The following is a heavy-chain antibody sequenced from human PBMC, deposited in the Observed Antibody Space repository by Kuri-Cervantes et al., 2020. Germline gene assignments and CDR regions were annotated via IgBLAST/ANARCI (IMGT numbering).Heavy chain of an antibody. CDR2: ISSSSSTI. J-gene: IGHJ6*02. V-gene: IGHV3-11*04. D-gene: IGHD2-2*01. CDR1: GFTFSDYY. CDR3: ANIPAAMESYYYGMDV. Sequence: GGSLRLSCAASGFTFSDYYMSWIRQAPGKGLEWVSYISSSSSTIYYADSVKGRFTISRDNAKNPLYLQMNSLRDEDTAVYYCANIPAAMESYYYGMDVWGQGTTVTVSS.